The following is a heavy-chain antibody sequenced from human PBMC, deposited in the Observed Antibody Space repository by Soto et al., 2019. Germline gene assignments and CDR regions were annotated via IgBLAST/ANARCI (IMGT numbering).Heavy chain of an antibody. V-gene: IGHV4-59*02. J-gene: IGHJ5*02. CDR3: PRGMHAGFTHYFAP. CDR2: TSYTGNT. Sequence: SETLSLTCFVSGGSVTSYHWSWILQFPGKGLAWFAYTSYTGNTNYNTSLQSRVTISLDTSKNQLSITLASVTAADTAVYYCPRGMHAGFTHYFAPGGQGTLVTVSS. CDR1: GGSVTSYH. D-gene: IGHD1-26*01.